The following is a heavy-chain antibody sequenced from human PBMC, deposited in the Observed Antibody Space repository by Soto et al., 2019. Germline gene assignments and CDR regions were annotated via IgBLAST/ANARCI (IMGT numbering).Heavy chain of an antibody. CDR3: ARVPGHKNSRGDF. V-gene: IGHV1-2*02. Sequence: QVRLMQSGPEVRRPGASVTVSCKASGYTFTHYFILWARRAPGQGLEWMGYINPKSGDTHYSQTFRGRVSMTRDTSTDTANMGLSSLKSDDTAVYFCARVPGHKNSRGDFWGQGTPITVSS. D-gene: IGHD1-7*01. CDR1: GYTFTHYF. J-gene: IGHJ4*02. CDR2: INPKSGDT.